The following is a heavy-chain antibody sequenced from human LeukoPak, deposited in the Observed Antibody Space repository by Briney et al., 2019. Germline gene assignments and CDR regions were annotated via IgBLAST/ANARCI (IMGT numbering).Heavy chain of an antibody. D-gene: IGHD4-11*01. V-gene: IGHV4-38-2*01. CDR3: AARRTTGED. CDR1: GYSISSGYY. Sequence: TSETLSLTCAVSGYSISSGYYWGWIRQPPGKGLEWIGSIYHSGSTYYNPSLKSRVTISVDTSKNQFSLKLSSVTAADTAVYYCAARRTTGEDWGQGTLVTVSS. CDR2: IYHSGST. J-gene: IGHJ4*02.